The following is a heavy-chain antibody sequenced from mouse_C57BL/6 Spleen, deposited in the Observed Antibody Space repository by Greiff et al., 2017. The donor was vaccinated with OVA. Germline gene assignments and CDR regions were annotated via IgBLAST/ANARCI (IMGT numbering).Heavy chain of an antibody. CDR1: GYTFTSYW. V-gene: IGHV1-52*01. CDR2: IDPSDSET. J-gene: IGHJ1*03. Sequence: QVQLQQSGAELVRPGSSVKLSCKASGYTFTSYWMHWVKQRPIQGLEWIGNIDPSDSETHYNQKFKDKATLTVDKSSSTAYMQLSSLTSEDSAVYDCARGNYDYGSSYGYFEVWGTGTTVTVSS. D-gene: IGHD1-1*01. CDR3: ARGNYDYGSSYGYFEV.